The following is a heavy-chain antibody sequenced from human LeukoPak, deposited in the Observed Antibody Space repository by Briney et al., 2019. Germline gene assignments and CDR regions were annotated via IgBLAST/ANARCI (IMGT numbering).Heavy chain of an antibody. CDR2: ISSSSSYI. V-gene: IGHV3-21*01. Sequence: GGSLRLSCAASGFTVSSYSMNWVRQAPGKGLEWVSCISSSSSYIYYADSVKGRFTISRDNAKNSLYLQMNSLRAEDTAVYYCARGPPTVTYSLGAFDIWGQGTMVTVSS. CDR1: GFTVSSYS. CDR3: ARGPPTVTYSLGAFDI. J-gene: IGHJ3*02. D-gene: IGHD4-11*01.